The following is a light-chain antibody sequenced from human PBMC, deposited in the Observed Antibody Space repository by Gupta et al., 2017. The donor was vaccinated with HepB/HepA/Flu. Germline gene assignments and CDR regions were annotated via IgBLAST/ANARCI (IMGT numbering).Light chain of an antibody. CDR3: QSADITNTYVV. V-gene: IGLV3-25*03. CDR1: ALPKEC. CDR2: KDS. J-gene: IGLJ3*02. Sequence: YELTHPPSVSVSPGQTARITCSGDALPKECAYWYQQKPGEAPVVLVFKDSERDSGIPERFAGSSSGTTVALTTTGVRAEDEAAYYYQSADITNTYVVFGGGTKLTVL.